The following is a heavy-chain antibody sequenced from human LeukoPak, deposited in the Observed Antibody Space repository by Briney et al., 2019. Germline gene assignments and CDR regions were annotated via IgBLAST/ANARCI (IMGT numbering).Heavy chain of an antibody. Sequence: GGSLRPSCAASGFTFSSYEMNWVRQAPGKGLEWVAVISYDGSNKYYADSVKGRFTISRDNAKNTLYLQMNSLRAEDTAVYYCARDGYYYDSSGYYSYWGQGTLVTVSS. J-gene: IGHJ4*02. CDR2: ISYDGSNK. V-gene: IGHV3-30*03. CDR3: ARDGYYYDSSGYYSY. CDR1: GFTFSSYE. D-gene: IGHD3-22*01.